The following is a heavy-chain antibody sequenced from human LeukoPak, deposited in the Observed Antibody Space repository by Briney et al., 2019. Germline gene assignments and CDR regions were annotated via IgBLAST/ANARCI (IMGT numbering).Heavy chain of an antibody. D-gene: IGHD6-19*01. CDR1: GYTFTSYD. V-gene: IGHV1-8*01. CDR3: ARVGEVAVAGTTAEYFQH. J-gene: IGHJ1*01. Sequence: GASVKVSCKASGYTFTSYDINWVRQATGQGLEWMGWMNPNSGNTGYAQKFQGRVTMTRNTSISTAYMEPSSLRSEDTAVYYCARVGEVAVAGTTAEYFQHWGQGTLVTVSS. CDR2: MNPNSGNT.